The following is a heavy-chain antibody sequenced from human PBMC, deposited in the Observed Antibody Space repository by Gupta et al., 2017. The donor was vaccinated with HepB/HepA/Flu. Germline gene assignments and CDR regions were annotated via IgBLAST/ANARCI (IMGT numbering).Heavy chain of an antibody. CDR2: ISWDGAGT. J-gene: IGHJ4*02. CDR1: GFNFDDYT. Sequence: EVQLVESGGVVVQPGGSLRLSCAASGFNFDDYTMHWVRQAPGKGLEWVSVISWDGAGTYYADSVRGRFTISRDNSKDSLYLQMNSLTPEDTALYYCAKDSTRNNWKNPDYCDDWGQGALVTVSS. CDR3: AKDSTRNNWKNPDYCDD. V-gene: IGHV3-43*01. D-gene: IGHD1-1*01.